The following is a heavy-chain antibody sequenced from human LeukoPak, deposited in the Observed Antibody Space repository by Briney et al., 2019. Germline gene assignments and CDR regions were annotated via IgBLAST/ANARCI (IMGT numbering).Heavy chain of an antibody. CDR3: ARERTMRYFDL. CDR2: INHSGST. CDR1: GGSFSGYY. D-gene: IGHD3-22*01. Sequence: SETLSLTCAVYGGSFSGYYWSWIRQPPGKGLEWIGEINHSGSTNYNPSLKSRVTISVDTPKNQFSLKLSSVTAADTAVYYCARERTMRYFDLWGRGTLVTVSS. J-gene: IGHJ2*01. V-gene: IGHV4-34*01.